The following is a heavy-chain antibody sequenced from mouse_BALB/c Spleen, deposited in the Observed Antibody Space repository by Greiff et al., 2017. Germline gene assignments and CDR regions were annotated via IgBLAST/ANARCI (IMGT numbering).Heavy chain of an antibody. D-gene: IGHD2-1*01. CDR3: ARSGGNYPYYFDY. CDR1: GFTFSSFG. J-gene: IGHJ2*01. V-gene: IGHV5-17*02. CDR2: ISSGSSTI. Sequence: EVQLVESGGGLVQPGGSRKLSCAASGFTFSSFGMHWVRQAPEKGLEWVAYISSGSSTIYYADTVKGRFTISRDNPKNTLFLQMTSLRSEDTAMYYCARSGGNYPYYFDYWGQGTTLTVSS.